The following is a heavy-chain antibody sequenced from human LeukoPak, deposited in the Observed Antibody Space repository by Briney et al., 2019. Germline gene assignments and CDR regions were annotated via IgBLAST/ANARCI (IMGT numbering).Heavy chain of an antibody. J-gene: IGHJ6*03. V-gene: IGHV4-59*01. Sequence: SETLSLTCTVPGGSISSYYWSWIRQPPGKGLEWIGYIFYTGSTNYNPSLESRVTISVDTSKNQFSLKLSSVTAADTAVYYCARTTEGGYSYGYFYYYYMDVWGKGTTVTISS. D-gene: IGHD5-18*01. CDR2: IFYTGST. CDR1: GGSISSYY. CDR3: ARTTEGGYSYGYFYYYYMDV.